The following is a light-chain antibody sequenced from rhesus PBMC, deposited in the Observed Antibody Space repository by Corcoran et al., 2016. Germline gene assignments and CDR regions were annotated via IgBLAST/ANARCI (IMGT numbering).Light chain of an antibody. CDR3: SSYAGSNTYI. V-gene: IGLV2-32*02. CDR2: EVS. CDR1: SSDIGGYNY. Sequence: QAALTQPRSVSGAPGQSVTISCTGASSDIGGYNYVSWYQQHPGTAPKLMIYEVSKRPSGVADRFSGSKSVNTASLTISGLQAEDEADYYCSSYAGSNTYIFGVGTRLTV. J-gene: IGLJ1*01.